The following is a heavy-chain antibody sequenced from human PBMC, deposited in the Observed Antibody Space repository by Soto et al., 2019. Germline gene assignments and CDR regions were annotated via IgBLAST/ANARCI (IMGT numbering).Heavy chain of an antibody. D-gene: IGHD4-17*01. J-gene: IGHJ4*02. Sequence: SVKVSCKASGGTFSSYAISWVRQAPGQGLEWMGGIIPIFGTANYAQKFQGRVTITADESTSTAYMELSSLRSEDTAVYYCASNRVYGDYDIYFDYWGQGTLVTVSS. V-gene: IGHV1-69*13. CDR1: GGTFSSYA. CDR3: ASNRVYGDYDIYFDY. CDR2: IIPIFGTA.